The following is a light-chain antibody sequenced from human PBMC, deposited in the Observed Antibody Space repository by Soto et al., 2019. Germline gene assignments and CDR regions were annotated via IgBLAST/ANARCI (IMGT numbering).Light chain of an antibody. Sequence: DIQMTQSPSSLSASVGDRVTITCRASQSISSYLNWYQQKPGKAPKLLIYAASSLQSGVPSRFSGSGSRTDFTLNISSLQPKDFATYYCQQSYSTPPTFGQGTKVEIK. CDR2: AAS. J-gene: IGKJ1*01. CDR3: QQSYSTPPT. V-gene: IGKV1-39*01. CDR1: QSISSY.